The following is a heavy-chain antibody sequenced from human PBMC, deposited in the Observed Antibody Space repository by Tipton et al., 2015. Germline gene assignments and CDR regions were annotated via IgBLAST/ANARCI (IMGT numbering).Heavy chain of an antibody. CDR2: INGNNGNT. V-gene: IGHV1-18*04. CDR3: ALSRADVSY. CDR1: GYDLTTYG. Sequence: QSGAEVKKPGASVKVSCKASGYDLTTYGISWVRQAPGQGLEWMGWINGNNGNTKYAQRLQDRLTMTRDTSTSTAYMELRSLRSDDTAVYYCALSRADVSYWGQGTLVTVSS. D-gene: IGHD2/OR15-2a*01. J-gene: IGHJ4*02.